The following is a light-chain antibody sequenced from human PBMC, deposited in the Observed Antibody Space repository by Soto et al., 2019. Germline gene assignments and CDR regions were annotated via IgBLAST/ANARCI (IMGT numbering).Light chain of an antibody. Sequence: EIVLTPSPGTLSVSPGERATLSCRARQNVANYSDWYQQKPSHAPRLLNYGASNRATGIPERFSGSGSGKDFPLTISRLEPEDFAVYYCQQYGSSGTFGQGTKVDIK. CDR3: QQYGSSGT. V-gene: IGKV3-20*01. CDR1: QNVANY. CDR2: GAS. J-gene: IGKJ1*01.